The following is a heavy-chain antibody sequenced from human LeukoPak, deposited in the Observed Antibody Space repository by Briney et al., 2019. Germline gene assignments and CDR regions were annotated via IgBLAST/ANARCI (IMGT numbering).Heavy chain of an antibody. J-gene: IGHJ4*02. Sequence: GGSLRLSCAASGFTFSSYSMNWVRQAPGKGLEWVSYISSSSSTIYYADSVKGRFTISRDNAKNSLYLQMNSLRAEDTAVYYCARRNSRGYDGSEYFDYWGQGTLVAVSS. CDR2: ISSSSSTI. V-gene: IGHV3-48*01. CDR1: GFTFSSYS. CDR3: ARRNSRGYDGSEYFDY. D-gene: IGHD3-10*01.